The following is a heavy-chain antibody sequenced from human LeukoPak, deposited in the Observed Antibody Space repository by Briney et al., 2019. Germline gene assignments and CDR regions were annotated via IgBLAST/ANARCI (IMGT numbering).Heavy chain of an antibody. D-gene: IGHD4-23*01. V-gene: IGHV1-2*02. CDR1: GYTFTDYH. CDR2: INPNSGGT. J-gene: IGHJ4*02. Sequence: ASVKVSCKASGYTFTDYHMHWVRQAPGQGLEWMGWINPNSGGTNYAQKFQGRVTMTRDTSISTTNMELRSLRSDDTAVYYCAREMETGTVVTLGYWGQGTLVTVSS. CDR3: AREMETGTVVTLGY.